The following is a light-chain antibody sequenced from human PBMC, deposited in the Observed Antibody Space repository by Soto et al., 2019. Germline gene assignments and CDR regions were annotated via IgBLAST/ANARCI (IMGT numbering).Light chain of an antibody. CDR3: QQYGDSPWT. Sequence: DIVLTQSPATLSVSPGERATLSCRASQSVGSLLAWYQQKPGQAPRLLIFAASSRATGIPDRFSGSGSGTDFSLTISRLEPEDFAVYYCQQYGDSPWTFGQGTKVDIK. J-gene: IGKJ1*01. CDR2: AAS. CDR1: QSVGSL. V-gene: IGKV3-20*01.